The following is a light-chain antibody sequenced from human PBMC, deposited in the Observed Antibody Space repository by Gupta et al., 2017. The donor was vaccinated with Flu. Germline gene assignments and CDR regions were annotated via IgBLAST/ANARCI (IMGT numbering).Light chain of an antibody. V-gene: IGKV1-9*01. J-gene: IGKJ2*01. CDR3: QQLNSYPGT. CDR2: AAS. CDR1: QGISSY. Sequence: DIQLTQSPSLLSASVGDRVTITCRASQGISSYLAWYQQKPGKAPKLLIYAASTLQSGVPSRFSGSGAGTEFTLTISSLQPEDIATYYCQQLNSYPGTFGQGTKLEIK.